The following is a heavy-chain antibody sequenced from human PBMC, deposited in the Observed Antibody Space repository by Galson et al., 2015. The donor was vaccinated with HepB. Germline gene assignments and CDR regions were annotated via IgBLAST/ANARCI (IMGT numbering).Heavy chain of an antibody. CDR3: ARGNQSSGLDF. V-gene: IGHV3-30-3*01. J-gene: IGHJ4*02. CDR1: GFTFSTYS. CDR2: ISNVGNTE. D-gene: IGHD6-19*01. Sequence: SLRLSCAASGFTFSTYSMHWFRQAPGKGLEWVALISNVGNTEYFADSVKGRFTVSRDNSKNTLFLQMNSLRVEDTAAYYCARGNQSSGLDFWGQGTLLTVST.